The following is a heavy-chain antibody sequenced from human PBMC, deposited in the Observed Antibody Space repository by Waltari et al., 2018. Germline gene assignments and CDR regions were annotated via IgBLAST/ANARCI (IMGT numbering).Heavy chain of an antibody. J-gene: IGHJ3*01. V-gene: IGHV4-39*07. CDR2: IYSSGST. CDR1: GDSITRISYN. CDR3: AKRENFNFWRDAFDL. D-gene: IGHD3-3*01. Sequence: QFQLQESGPGLVRPSETLSLASTRLGDSITRISYNWAWIRQPPGKGLEWIGTIYSSGSTSYNSSLKSRVTISIDTSKTQFSLMLSSVTAADTAVYYCAKRENFNFWRDAFDLWGQGTMVTVSS.